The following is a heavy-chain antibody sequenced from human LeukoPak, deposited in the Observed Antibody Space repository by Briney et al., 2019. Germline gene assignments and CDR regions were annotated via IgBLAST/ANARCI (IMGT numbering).Heavy chain of an antibody. D-gene: IGHD2-15*01. CDR1: GFTFSSYA. J-gene: IGHJ6*03. V-gene: IGHV3-23*01. Sequence: PGGSLRLSCAASGFTFSSYAMSWVRQAPGKGLEWVSAISGSGGSTCYADSVKGLFTISRDNSKNTLYLQMNSLRAEDTAVYYCAKSHGWFDDYYYMDVWGKGTTVTVSS. CDR3: AKSHGWFDDYYYMDV. CDR2: ISGSGGST.